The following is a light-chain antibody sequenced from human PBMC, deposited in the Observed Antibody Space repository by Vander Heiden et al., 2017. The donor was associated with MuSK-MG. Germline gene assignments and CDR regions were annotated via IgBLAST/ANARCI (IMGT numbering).Light chain of an antibody. CDR2: EDN. Sequence: NFMLTQPPSVSESPGKTVNISCSGSSGSIASNYVQWYQQRPGSAPTAVIYEDNQRPSGVPERVSGSIDSSSNSASLTISGLKTEDEADYYCQSYDSSNQDVVFGGGTKLTVL. CDR3: QSYDSSNQDVV. CDR1: SGSIASNY. J-gene: IGLJ2*01. V-gene: IGLV6-57*02.